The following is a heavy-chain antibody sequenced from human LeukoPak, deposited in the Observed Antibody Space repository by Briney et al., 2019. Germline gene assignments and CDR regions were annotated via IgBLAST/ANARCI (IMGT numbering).Heavy chain of an antibody. D-gene: IGHD4-17*01. V-gene: IGHV4-34*01. CDR3: ASLYGDYVGY. CDR1: GGSFSGYY. Sequence: PSETLSLTCAVYGGSFSGYYWSWIRQPPGKGLEWIGEINHSGSTNYNPSLKSRVTISVDTSKNQFSLKLSSVTAADTAVYYCASLYGDYVGYWGQGTLVTVSS. CDR2: INHSGST. J-gene: IGHJ4*02.